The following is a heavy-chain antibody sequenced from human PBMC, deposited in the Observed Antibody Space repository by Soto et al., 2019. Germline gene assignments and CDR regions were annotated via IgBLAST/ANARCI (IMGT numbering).Heavy chain of an antibody. CDR3: AKDPGSSSWFYFDY. CDR2: ISYDESNK. D-gene: IGHD6-13*01. J-gene: IGHJ4*02. Sequence: HPGGSLRLSCAASGFTFSNYAMHWVRQAPGKGLEWVAVISYDESNKYYADSVKGRFTISRDNSKNTLYLQMNSLRPEDTAVYYCAKDPGSSSWFYFDYWGQGALVTVSS. V-gene: IGHV3-30*18. CDR1: GFTFSNYA.